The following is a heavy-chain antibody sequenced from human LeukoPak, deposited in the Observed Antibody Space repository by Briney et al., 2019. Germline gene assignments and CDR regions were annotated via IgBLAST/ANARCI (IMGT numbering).Heavy chain of an antibody. CDR1: GFTFSSYS. D-gene: IGHD2-15*01. V-gene: IGHV3-21*01. Sequence: GGSLRLSCAASGFTFSSYSMNWVRQAPGKGLEWVSSISSSSSYIYYADSVKGRFTISRDNAKNSLYLQMNSLRAEYTAVYYCARVGCSGGSCYPGFDYWGQGTLVTVSS. J-gene: IGHJ4*02. CDR3: ARVGCSGGSCYPGFDY. CDR2: ISSSSSYI.